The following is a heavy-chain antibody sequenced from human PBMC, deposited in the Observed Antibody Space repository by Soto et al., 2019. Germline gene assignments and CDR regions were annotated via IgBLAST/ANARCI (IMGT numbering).Heavy chain of an antibody. CDR1: GGSISSYY. D-gene: IGHD2-21*02. CDR2: IYYSGST. CDR3: ARDRLCYCGTDCCRLGV. J-gene: IGHJ6*02. V-gene: IGHV4-59*01. Sequence: TETLSLTCTVSGGSISSYYWSWIRQPPGKGLEWIGYIYYSGSTNYNPSLKSRVTISVDTSKNQFSLKLSSVTAADTAVYYCARDRLCYCGTDCCRLGVCGQGTTVTVAS.